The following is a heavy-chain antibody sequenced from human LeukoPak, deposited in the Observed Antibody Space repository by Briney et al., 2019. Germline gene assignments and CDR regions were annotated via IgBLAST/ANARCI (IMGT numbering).Heavy chain of an antibody. CDR3: ARQGDTAMANTYYFDY. V-gene: IGHV5-51*01. CDR1: GYSFTSYW. J-gene: IGHJ4*02. D-gene: IGHD5-18*01. CDR2: IYPGDSDT. Sequence: RGESLKISCKGSGYSFTSYWIGWVRQMPGKGLEWMGIIYPGDSDTRYSPSFQSQVTISADKSISTAYLQWSSLKASDTAMYYCARQGDTAMANTYYFDYWGQGTLVTVSS.